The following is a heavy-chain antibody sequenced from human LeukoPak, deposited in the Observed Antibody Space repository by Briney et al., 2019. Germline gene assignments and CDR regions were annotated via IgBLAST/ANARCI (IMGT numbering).Heavy chain of an antibody. V-gene: IGHV4-59*01. CDR2: IYYTGTT. D-gene: IGHD4-17*01. CDR3: ASKSTDHGELRFDY. Sequence: SETLSLTCTISGDSTNTYFWSWIRQPPGKGLEWIGYIYYTGTTNYNPSLKSRVAISVDTSKNQFSLKVSSVTAADTGVYYCASKSTDHGELRFDYWGQGTLVTVSS. CDR1: GDSTNTYF. J-gene: IGHJ4*02.